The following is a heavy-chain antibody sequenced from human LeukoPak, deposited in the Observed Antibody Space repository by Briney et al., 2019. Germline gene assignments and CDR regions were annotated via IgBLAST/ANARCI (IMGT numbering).Heavy chain of an antibody. D-gene: IGHD3-22*01. CDR1: GVTFSSYA. J-gene: IGHJ4*02. V-gene: IGHV3-30*04. Sequence: GGSLRLSCAASGVTFSSYAIHWVRQAPGKGLGWVALISYDGNNKYYIDSVKGRFTISRDNSKNTLYLQMNSLRAEDTAVYYCARAGTYYYDSSGYFALDFWGQGTLVTVSS. CDR3: ARAGTYYYDSSGYFALDF. CDR2: ISYDGNNK.